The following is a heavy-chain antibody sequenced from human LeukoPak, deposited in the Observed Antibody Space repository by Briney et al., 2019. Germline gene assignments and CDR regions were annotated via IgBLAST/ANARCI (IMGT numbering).Heavy chain of an antibody. J-gene: IGHJ6*02. CDR2: INAGNGNT. D-gene: IGHD2-2*03. V-gene: IGHV1-3*01. CDR1: GYTFTSYA. CDR3: ARDVDIVVVPAYNLDV. Sequence: ASVKVSCKASGYTFTSYAMYWVRQAPGQRLEWMGWINAGNGNTKYSQKFQGRVTITRDTSASTAYMELSSLRSEDTAVYYCARDVDIVVVPAYNLDVWGQGTTVTVSS.